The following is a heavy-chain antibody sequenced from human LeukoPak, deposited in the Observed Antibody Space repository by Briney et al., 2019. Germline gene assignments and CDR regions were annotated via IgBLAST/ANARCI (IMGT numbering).Heavy chain of an antibody. V-gene: IGHV1-2*02. Sequence: ASVKVSCKASGYTFTGYYMHWVRQAPGQGLEWMGWINPNSGGTNYAQKFQGRVTMTRDTSISTAYMELSRLRSDDTAVYYCARDSYSGIATAYWGQGTLVTVSS. J-gene: IGHJ4*02. CDR2: INPNSGGT. D-gene: IGHD1-26*01. CDR1: GYTFTGYY. CDR3: ARDSYSGIATAY.